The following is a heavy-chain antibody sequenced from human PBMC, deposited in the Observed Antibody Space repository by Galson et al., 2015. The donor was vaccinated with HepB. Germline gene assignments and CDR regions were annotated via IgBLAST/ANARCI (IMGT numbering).Heavy chain of an antibody. Sequence: SLRLSCAASGFTFSSYSMNWVRQAPGKGLEWVPYISSSSSTIYYADSVKGRFTISRDNAKNSLYLQMNSLRAEDTAVYYCAREGYGDSLNYMDVWGKGTTVTVSS. J-gene: IGHJ6*03. CDR1: GFTFSSYS. V-gene: IGHV3-48*01. D-gene: IGHD4-17*01. CDR2: ISSSSSTI. CDR3: AREGYGDSLNYMDV.